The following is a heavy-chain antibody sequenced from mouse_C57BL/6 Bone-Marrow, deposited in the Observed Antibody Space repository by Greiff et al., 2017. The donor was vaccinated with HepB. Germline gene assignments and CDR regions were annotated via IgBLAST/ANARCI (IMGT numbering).Heavy chain of an antibody. J-gene: IGHJ4*01. D-gene: IGHD1-1*02. CDR2: ISSGSSTI. CDR1: GFTFSDYG. Sequence: EVKLVESGGGLVKPGGSLKLSCAASGFTFSDYGMHWVRQAPEKGLEWVAYISSGSSTIYYADTVKGRFTISRDNAKNTLFLQMTSLRSEDTAMYYCAREDYADYYAMDYWGQGTSVTVSS. CDR3: AREDYADYYAMDY. V-gene: IGHV5-17*01.